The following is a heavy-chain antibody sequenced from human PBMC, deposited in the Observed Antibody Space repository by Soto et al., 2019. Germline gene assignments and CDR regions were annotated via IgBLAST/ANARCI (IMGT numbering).Heavy chain of an antibody. CDR1: GFTFTSSA. J-gene: IGHJ3*02. Sequence: QMPLVQSGPEVKKPGTSVKVSCKASGFTFTSSAMQWVRQARGQRLEWIGWIVVGSGNTNYAQKFQERVSITRDMSTRTAYRELSSLRSEDTAVYYCAAGVTYDGNFDIWGQGTMVTVSS. V-gene: IGHV1-58*02. CDR3: AAGVTYDGNFDI. CDR2: IVVGSGNT. D-gene: IGHD5-12*01.